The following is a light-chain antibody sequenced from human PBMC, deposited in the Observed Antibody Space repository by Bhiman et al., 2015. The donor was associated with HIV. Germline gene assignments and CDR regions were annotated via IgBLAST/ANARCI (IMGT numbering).Light chain of an antibody. Sequence: QSALTQPASVSGSPGQSITISCTGTGSDVGGYNHVSWFQQHPGKAPKLMIYDVSNRPSGVSNRFSGSKSGNTASLTISGLQAEDEADYYCQSSDRSLGHSKVFGGGTKLTVL. V-gene: IGLV2-14*03. CDR3: QSSDRSLGHSKV. CDR2: DVS. J-gene: IGLJ2*01. CDR1: GSDVGGYNH.